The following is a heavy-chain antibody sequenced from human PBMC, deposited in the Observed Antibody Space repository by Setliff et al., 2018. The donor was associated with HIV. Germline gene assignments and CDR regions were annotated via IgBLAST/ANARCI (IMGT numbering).Heavy chain of an antibody. CDR1: GYIFICYY. J-gene: IGHJ3*02. CDR3: ARERRSGSYGGRDAFDI. V-gene: IGHV1-2*02. D-gene: IGHD1-26*01. CDR2: INPNSGGT. Sequence: ASVKVSCKASGYIFICYYMHWVRQAPGQGLEWMGWINPNSGGTNYAQKFQGRVTMTRDTSIGTAYMELSSLRSEDTAVYYCARERRSGSYGGRDAFDIWGQGTMVTVSS.